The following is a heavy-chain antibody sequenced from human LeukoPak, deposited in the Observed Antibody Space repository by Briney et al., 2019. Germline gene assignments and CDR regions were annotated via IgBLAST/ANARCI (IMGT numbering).Heavy chain of an antibody. V-gene: IGHV3-48*01. D-gene: IGHD6-13*01. CDR1: GFTFSSYS. CDR3: ARDRSGIAAAGIIDI. CDR2: ISSSSTI. Sequence: GGSLRLSCAASGFTFSSYSMNWVRQAPGKGLEWVSYISSSSTIYYADSVKGRFTISRDNAKNSLYLQMNSLRAEDTAVYYCARDRSGIAAAGIIDIWGQGTMVTVSS. J-gene: IGHJ3*02.